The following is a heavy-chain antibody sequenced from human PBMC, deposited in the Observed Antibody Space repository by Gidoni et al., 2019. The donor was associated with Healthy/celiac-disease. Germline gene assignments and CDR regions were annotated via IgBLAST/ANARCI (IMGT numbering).Heavy chain of an antibody. V-gene: IGHV3-30*18. J-gene: IGHJ4*02. CDR2: ISYDGSNK. CDR1: GFTFSSYG. Sequence: QVQLVESGGGVVQPGRSLRLSCAASGFTFSSYGMHWVRQAPGKGLEWVAVISYDGSNKYYADSVKGRFTISRDNSKNTLYLQMNSLRAEDTAVYYCAKGDRYFWPDLDYWGQGTLVTVSS. CDR3: AKGDRYFWPDLDY. D-gene: IGHD1-20*01.